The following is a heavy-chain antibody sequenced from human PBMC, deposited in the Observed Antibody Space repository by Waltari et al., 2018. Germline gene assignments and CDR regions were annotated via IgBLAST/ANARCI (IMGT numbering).Heavy chain of an antibody. CDR1: GFPFTNYW. CDR2: INHDGSGK. J-gene: IGHJ4*02. CDR3: ATSRDAAGND. V-gene: IGHV3-7*01. D-gene: IGHD6-13*01. Sequence: EVQLVESGGGLVQPGGSLRLSCATSGFPFTNYWMSWVRQAPGKGLEWLANINHDGSGKFFLGSVKGRFTISRDNAKKSVYLQMNSLTGEDTAVYYCATSRDAAGNDWGQGTLVTVSS.